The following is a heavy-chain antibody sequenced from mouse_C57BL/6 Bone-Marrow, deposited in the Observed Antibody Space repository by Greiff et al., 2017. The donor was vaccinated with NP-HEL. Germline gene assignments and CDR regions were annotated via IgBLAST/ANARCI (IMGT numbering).Heavy chain of an antibody. CDR2: IYPGDGDT. D-gene: IGHD1-1*01. Sequence: VQLQQSGPELVKPGASVKISCKASGYAFSSSWMNWVKQRPGKGLEWIGRIYPGDGDTNYNGKFKGKATLTADKSSSTAYMQLSSLTSEDSAVYFCARYTTVVATEGYFDYWGQGTTLTVSS. V-gene: IGHV1-82*01. CDR3: ARYTTVVATEGYFDY. J-gene: IGHJ2*01. CDR1: GYAFSSSW.